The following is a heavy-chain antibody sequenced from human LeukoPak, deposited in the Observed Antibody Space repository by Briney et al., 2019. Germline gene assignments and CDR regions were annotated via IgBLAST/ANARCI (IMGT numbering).Heavy chain of an antibody. CDR1: GGTFSSYA. CDR2: IIPIFGTA. V-gene: IGHV1-69*13. D-gene: IGHD2-2*01. Sequence: ASVKVSCKSSGGTFSSYANSWVRQAPGQGLEWMGGIIPIFGTANYAQKFQGRVTIAADESTSTAYMELSSLRSEDTAVYYCARAYCSSTSCYAPTEYYYGMDVWGKGTTVTVSS. J-gene: IGHJ6*04. CDR3: ARAYCSSTSCYAPTEYYYGMDV.